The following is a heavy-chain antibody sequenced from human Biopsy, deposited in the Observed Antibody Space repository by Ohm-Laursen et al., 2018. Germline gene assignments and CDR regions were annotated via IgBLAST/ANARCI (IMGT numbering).Heavy chain of an antibody. CDR3: ARDRGGTITIFGVPDY. Sequence: GTLSLTCTVSGDSVTKYYWSWIRQPPGKGLEWIGHIYYSVMTNYNPSLQSRVSISVDTSRNQVSLTLSSVTAADTAVYYCARDRGGTITIFGVPDYWGLGTLVTVSS. D-gene: IGHD3-3*01. V-gene: IGHV4-59*02. J-gene: IGHJ4*02. CDR1: GDSVTKYY. CDR2: IYYSVMT.